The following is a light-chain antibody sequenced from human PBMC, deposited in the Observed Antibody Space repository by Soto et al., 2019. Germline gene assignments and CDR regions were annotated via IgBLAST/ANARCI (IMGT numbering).Light chain of an antibody. CDR1: QGISTW. J-gene: IGKJ5*01. CDR2: GAS. CDR3: QQANSFPIT. V-gene: IGKV1-12*01. Sequence: EIQITQSPSSFSASVPERVTITCRASQGISTWLAWYQQKAGKAPNLLIYGASNLHSGVPSRFSGSGSGTNFTLTISSLQPEDFATYYCQQANSFPITFGQGTRLEIK.